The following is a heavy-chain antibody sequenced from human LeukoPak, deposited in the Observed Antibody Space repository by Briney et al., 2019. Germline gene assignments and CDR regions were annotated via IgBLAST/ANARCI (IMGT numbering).Heavy chain of an antibody. Sequence: GASVKVSRKASGYTFTSYDINWVRQATGQGLEWMGWMNPNSGNTGYAQKFQGRVTITRNTSISTAYMELSSLRSEDTAVYYCARGNPLSYYDFWSGYLPFDYWGQGTLVTVSS. CDR1: GYTFTSYD. J-gene: IGHJ4*02. CDR2: MNPNSGNT. V-gene: IGHV1-8*03. D-gene: IGHD3-3*01. CDR3: ARGNPLSYYDFWSGYLPFDY.